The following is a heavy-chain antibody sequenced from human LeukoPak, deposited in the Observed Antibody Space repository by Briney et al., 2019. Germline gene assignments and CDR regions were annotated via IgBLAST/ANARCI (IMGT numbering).Heavy chain of an antibody. CDR3: ARHSLPGTTPFDL. V-gene: IGHV1-46*01. D-gene: IGHD1-1*01. Sequence: ASVNVSYTPSEYTFTTYYMHWVRQAPGQGPEWLGVINPSDGSTSYAQKFQGRVTMTRDTSTSTVYMDLSSLRSDDTAVYSCARHSLPGTTPFDLWGQGTLVTVSS. J-gene: IGHJ4*02. CDR2: INPSDGST. CDR1: EYTFTTYY.